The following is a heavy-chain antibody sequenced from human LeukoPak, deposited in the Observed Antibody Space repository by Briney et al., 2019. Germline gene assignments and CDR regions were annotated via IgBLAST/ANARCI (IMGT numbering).Heavy chain of an antibody. V-gene: IGHV4-34*01. CDR3: ARDQYFTIFGVVQPNYFDY. Sequence: SETLSLTCAVYGGSVSGYYWSWIRQPPGKGLEWIGEINHSGSTNYNPSLKSRVTISVDTSKNQFSLKLSSVTAADTAVYYCARDQYFTIFGVVQPNYFDYWGQGTLVTVSS. J-gene: IGHJ4*02. CDR1: GGSVSGYY. D-gene: IGHD3-3*01. CDR2: INHSGST.